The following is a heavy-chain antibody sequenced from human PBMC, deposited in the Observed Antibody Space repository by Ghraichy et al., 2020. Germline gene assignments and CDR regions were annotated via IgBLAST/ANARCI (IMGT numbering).Heavy chain of an antibody. Sequence: ASVKVSCKASGYTFTSYYMHWVRQAPGQGLEWMGIINPSGGSTSYAQKFQGRVTMTRDTSTSTVYMELSSLRSEDTAVYYCARTHCSSTSCPERNYWYFDLWGRGTLVTVSS. CDR1: GYTFTSYY. CDR2: INPSGGST. V-gene: IGHV1-46*01. D-gene: IGHD2-2*01. CDR3: ARTHCSSTSCPERNYWYFDL. J-gene: IGHJ2*01.